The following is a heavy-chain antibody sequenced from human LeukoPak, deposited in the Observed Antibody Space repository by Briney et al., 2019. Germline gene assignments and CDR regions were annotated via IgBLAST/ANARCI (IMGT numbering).Heavy chain of an antibody. CDR2: INPSGGST. CDR3: ARDFGIAAAETYSDY. J-gene: IGHJ4*02. Sequence: ASVKDSFKASGYTFTTYYMHWVRQAPGKGREGMGIINPSGGSTSYAQKFQDRVTMTRDTSTSTVYMELSSLRSEDTAVYYCARDFGIAAAETYSDYWGQGTLVTVSS. V-gene: IGHV1-46*01. D-gene: IGHD6-13*01. CDR1: GYTFTTYY.